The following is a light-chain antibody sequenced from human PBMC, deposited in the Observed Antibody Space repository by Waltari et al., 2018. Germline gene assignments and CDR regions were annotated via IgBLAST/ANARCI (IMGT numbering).Light chain of an antibody. CDR1: NLGKKF. CDR3: QVWDAATDHWI. J-gene: IGLJ2*01. Sequence: SSDLSQPPSVSVSPGQTARIPCDGDNLGKKFFQWYQQKSTQAPVVVIYDNTERPSGIPARFSGSKSGNTATLTVSGVEAGDEADYYCQVWDAATDHWIFGGGTRLTVL. CDR2: DNT. V-gene: IGLV3-21*02.